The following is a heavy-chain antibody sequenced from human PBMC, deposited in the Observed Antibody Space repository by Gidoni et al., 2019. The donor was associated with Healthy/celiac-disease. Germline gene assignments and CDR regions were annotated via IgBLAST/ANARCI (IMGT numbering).Heavy chain of an antibody. D-gene: IGHD6-13*01. V-gene: IGHV3-30*18. CDR1: GFPFSSYG. Sequence: QVQLVEAGGRVVQPGRSLKRSCSGSGFPFSSYGMHWGRPAPGKGLEWVVVISYDGSNKYYADSVKGRFTISRDNSKNTLYLQMNSLRAEDTAVYYCAKALGQQLVSGWGQGTLVTVSS. J-gene: IGHJ4*02. CDR3: AKALGQQLVSG. CDR2: ISYDGSNK.